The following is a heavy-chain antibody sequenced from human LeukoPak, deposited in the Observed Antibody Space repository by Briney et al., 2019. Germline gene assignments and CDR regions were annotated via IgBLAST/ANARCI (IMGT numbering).Heavy chain of an antibody. Sequence: GGSLRLSCAASGFTFSSYAMSWVRQAPGKGLEWASAISGSGGSTYYADSVKGRFTISRDNSKNTLYLQMNSLRAEDTAVYYCAKESYYDSSANWFDPWGQGTLVTVSS. CDR1: GFTFSSYA. J-gene: IGHJ5*02. CDR2: ISGSGGST. D-gene: IGHD3-22*01. CDR3: AKESYYDSSANWFDP. V-gene: IGHV3-23*01.